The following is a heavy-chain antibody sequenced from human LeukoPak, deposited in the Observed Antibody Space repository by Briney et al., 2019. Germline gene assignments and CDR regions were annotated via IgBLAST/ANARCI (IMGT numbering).Heavy chain of an antibody. CDR2: IDWDDDK. CDR3: VGVNYYDTSLGFA. V-gene: IGHV2-70*11. Sequence: SGPTLVNPTPTLTLTYTFSGFSLRTRGMCVSWIRQPPAKALEWLARIDWDDDKYYSTSLKTRLTISKDTSKNQVVLTVTNMDPVDTATYYCVGVNYYDTSLGFAWGQGTLVTVSS. J-gene: IGHJ4*02. D-gene: IGHD3-22*01. CDR1: GFSLRTRGMC.